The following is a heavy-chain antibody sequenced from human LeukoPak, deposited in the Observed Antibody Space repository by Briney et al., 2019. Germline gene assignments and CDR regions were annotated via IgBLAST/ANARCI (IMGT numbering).Heavy chain of an antibody. D-gene: IGHD6-6*01. CDR2: IIPIFGTA. CDR1: GGTFSSYA. V-gene: IGHV1-69*01. J-gene: IGHJ4*02. CDR3: ARPRSPPVFSSIEAPPLDY. Sequence: SVKVSCKASGGTFSSYAISWVRQAPGQGLEWMGGIIPIFGTANYAQKFQGRVTITADESTSTAYMELSSLRSEDTAVYYCARPRSPPVFSSIEAPPLDYWAPGTLVTVSS.